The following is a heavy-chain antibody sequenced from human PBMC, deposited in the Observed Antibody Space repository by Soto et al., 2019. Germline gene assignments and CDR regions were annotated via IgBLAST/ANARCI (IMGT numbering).Heavy chain of an antibody. CDR2: IWYDGGNK. V-gene: IGHV3-33*01. Sequence: PGGSLRLSCAASGFTFSSYGMHWVRQAPGKGLEWVAVIWYDGGNKYYADSVKGRFTISRDNSKNTLYLQMNSLRAEDTAVYYCARALLAVAGTYYYYYMDVWGKGTTVTVSS. J-gene: IGHJ6*03. CDR1: GFTFSSYG. D-gene: IGHD6-19*01. CDR3: ARALLAVAGTYYYYYMDV.